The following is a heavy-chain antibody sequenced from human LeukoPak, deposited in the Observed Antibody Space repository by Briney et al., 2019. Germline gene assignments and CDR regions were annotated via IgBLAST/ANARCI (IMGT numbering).Heavy chain of an antibody. J-gene: IGHJ3*02. D-gene: IGHD3-3*01. V-gene: IGHV4-4*07. Sequence: PSETLSLTCTVSGGSISSYYWSWIRQPAGKGLEWIGRIYTSGSTNYNPSLKSRVTMSVDTSKNQFSLKLSSVTAADTAVYYCARVEGDFWSGYYNAFDIWGQGTMVTVSS. CDR1: GGSISSYY. CDR2: IYTSGST. CDR3: ARVEGDFWSGYYNAFDI.